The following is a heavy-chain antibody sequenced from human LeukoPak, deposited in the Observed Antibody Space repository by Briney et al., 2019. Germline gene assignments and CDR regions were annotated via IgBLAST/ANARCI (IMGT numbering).Heavy chain of an antibody. CDR2: INGSGSRT. V-gene: IGHV3-23*01. CDR1: GSPLSGYT. CDR3: VRETHPAAGSYYGY. Sequence: GGSLRLSCAASGSPLSGYTMGWVRQAPGKGPEWVSDINGSGSRTFYADSAKGRFTISRDNSKNTLYLEMNSLGAEDTAVYYCVRETHPAAGSYYGYWGQGTLVTVSS. J-gene: IGHJ4*02. D-gene: IGHD3-10*01.